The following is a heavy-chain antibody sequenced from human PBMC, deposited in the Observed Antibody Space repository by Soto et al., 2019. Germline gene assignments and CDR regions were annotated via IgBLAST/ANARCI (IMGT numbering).Heavy chain of an antibody. CDR3: ARDDLDSSGYFPDY. V-gene: IGHV3-33*01. D-gene: IGHD3-22*01. CDR1: GFTFSSYG. Sequence: GGSLRLSCAASGFTFSSYGMHWVRQAPGKGLEWVAVIWYDGTNKYYADSVKGRFTISRDNSKNTLYLQMNSLRAEDTAVYYCARDDLDSSGYFPDYWGQGTLVTVSS. J-gene: IGHJ4*02. CDR2: IWYDGTNK.